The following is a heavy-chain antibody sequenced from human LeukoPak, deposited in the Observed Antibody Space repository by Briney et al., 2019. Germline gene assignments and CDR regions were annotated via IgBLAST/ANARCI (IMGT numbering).Heavy chain of an antibody. CDR3: ARGLQH. CDR1: GGSISSHY. Sequence: PSETLSLTFTVSGGSISSHYWGWIRQPPGKGLEWIGDIYNSGSTNYNPSLKSRVTISVDTSKNQFSLKLSSVTAADTAVYYCARGLQHWGQGTLVTVSS. V-gene: IGHV4-59*11. J-gene: IGHJ1*01. CDR2: IYNSGST.